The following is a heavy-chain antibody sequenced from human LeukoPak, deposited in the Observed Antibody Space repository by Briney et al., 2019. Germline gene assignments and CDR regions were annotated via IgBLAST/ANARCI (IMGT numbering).Heavy chain of an antibody. D-gene: IGHD2-15*01. CDR2: ISAYNGNT. Sequence: GASVKVSCKASGYTFTSYGISWVRQAPGQGLEWMGWISAYNGNTNYAQKLQGRVTMTTDTSTSTAYMELRSLRSDDTAVYYCARDGYCSGGSCYSPYYYYGMDVWGQGTTVTVSS. CDR1: GYTFTSYG. V-gene: IGHV1-18*01. J-gene: IGHJ6*02. CDR3: ARDGYCSGGSCYSPYYYYGMDV.